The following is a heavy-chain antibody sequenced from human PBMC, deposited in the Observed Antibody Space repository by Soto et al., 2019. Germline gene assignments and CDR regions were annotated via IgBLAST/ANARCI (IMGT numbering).Heavy chain of an antibody. CDR1: GDSITSDNYY. Sequence: QVQLQESGPGLVKPSQTLALTCTVSGDSITSDNYYWTWIRHRPGGGLEWIGHVFYSGTTFYNPSLKSRLTISLDTSESQFSLRLNSVTAADTAVYYCARGHTFLNWFAPWGQGTLVTVSS. J-gene: IGHJ5*02. V-gene: IGHV4-31*03. CDR2: VFYSGTT. CDR3: ARGHTFLNWFAP.